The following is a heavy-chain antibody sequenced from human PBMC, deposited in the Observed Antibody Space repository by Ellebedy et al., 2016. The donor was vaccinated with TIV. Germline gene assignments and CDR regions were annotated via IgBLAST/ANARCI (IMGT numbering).Heavy chain of an antibody. CDR3: ATLPTAISYFQH. Sequence: SETLSLTXTVSSGSVSSFTYYWGWIRQPPGKGLEWIGTVSHSGKTYYNPSLKSRVTISVDTSKNQVSLKLTSVTAADTAVYFCATLPTAISYFQHWGQGTLVTVSS. CDR2: VSHSGKT. D-gene: IGHD3-9*01. J-gene: IGHJ1*01. V-gene: IGHV4-39*01. CDR1: SGSVSSFTYY.